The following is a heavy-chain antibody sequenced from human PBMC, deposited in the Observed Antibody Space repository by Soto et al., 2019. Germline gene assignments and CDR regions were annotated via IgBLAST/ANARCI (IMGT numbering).Heavy chain of an antibody. CDR1: GGSISSYY. V-gene: IGHV4-59*01. J-gene: IGHJ3*02. D-gene: IGHD3-22*01. CDR3: ERTDYYYDISGYAPDAFDI. CDR2: IYYSGST. Sequence: SETLSLTCTVSGGSISSYYWSWIRQPPGKGLEWIGYIYYSGSTNYNPSLKSRVTISVDTSKNQFSLKLSSVTAADTAVYYCERTDYYYDISGYAPDAFDIWGRGTMVTVSS.